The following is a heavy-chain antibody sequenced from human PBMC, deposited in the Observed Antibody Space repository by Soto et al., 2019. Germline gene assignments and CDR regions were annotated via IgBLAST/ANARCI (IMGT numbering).Heavy chain of an antibody. D-gene: IGHD1-1*01. J-gene: IGHJ4*02. CDR3: ARDRNAAGSDY. CDR1: GFTFSDFY. V-gene: IGHV3-11*01. Sequence: QVQLVESGGGLVKPGGSLRLSCAASGFTFSDFYMSWIRQAPGKGLEWISYISSGSTNIFYADSVKGRFTVSRDNAKNSVYLQIVCLRAEEPSVYYCARDRNAAGSDYWGQGTLVTVAS. CDR2: ISSGSTNI.